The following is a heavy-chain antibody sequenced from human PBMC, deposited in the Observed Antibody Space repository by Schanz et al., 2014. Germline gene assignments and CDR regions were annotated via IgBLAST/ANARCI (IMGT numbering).Heavy chain of an antibody. V-gene: IGHV3-23*04. D-gene: IGHD1-26*01. CDR2: ISGRGGRT. CDR1: GFTFSNHA. Sequence: EVQVVESGGGLVQPGGSLRLSCAASGFTFSNHAMSWVRQAPGKGLEWVSAISGRGGRTYYADSVKGRFTISRDNSKNTMYLQMNSLRAEDTAVYYCVKDLQRELLRDDHYYGMDVWGQGTTVTVSS. CDR3: VKDLQRELLRDDHYYGMDV. J-gene: IGHJ6*02.